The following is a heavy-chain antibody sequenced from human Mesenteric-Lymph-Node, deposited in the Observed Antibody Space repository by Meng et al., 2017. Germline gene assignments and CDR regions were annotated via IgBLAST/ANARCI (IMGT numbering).Heavy chain of an antibody. J-gene: IGHJ4*02. D-gene: IGHD2/OR15-2a*01. CDR2: IYDTETT. Sequence: AHRQASVPRLGGPSDTLSLMCSVSGGSVSARNYYWSWIRQPPGKGLECIGYIYDTETTNYSPSLESRVTISVDTSKNQFSLNLSSVTAADTAIYYCASLVSREYRRVDFWGQGTLVTVSS. V-gene: IGHV4-61*01. CDR1: GGSVSARNYY. CDR3: ASLVSREYRRVDF.